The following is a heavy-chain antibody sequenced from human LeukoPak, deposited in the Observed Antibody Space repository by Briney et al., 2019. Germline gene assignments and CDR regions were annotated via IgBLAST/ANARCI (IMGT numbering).Heavy chain of an antibody. V-gene: IGHV3-64*01. J-gene: IGHJ6*02. CDR1: GITFSSYA. Sequence: PGGSLRLSCAASGITFSSYAMHWVRQAPGKGLEYVSAISSNGGSTYYANSVKGRFTISRDNSKNTLYLQMGSLRAEDMAVYYCARVGYTSYYYYGMDVWGQGTTATVSS. CDR2: ISSNGGST. D-gene: IGHD6-13*01. CDR3: ARVGYTSYYYYGMDV.